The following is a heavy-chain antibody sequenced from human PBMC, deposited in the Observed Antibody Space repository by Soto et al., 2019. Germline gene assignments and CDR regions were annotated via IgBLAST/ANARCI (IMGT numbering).Heavy chain of an antibody. V-gene: IGHV4-34*01. CDR2: INHSGST. J-gene: IGHJ4*02. Sequence: WIRQPPGKGLEWIGQINHSGSTNYNPSLKSRVTISVDTSKNQFSLNLNSVTAADTGLYYCARGRVVFDYWGQETLVTVSS. CDR3: ARGRVVFDY.